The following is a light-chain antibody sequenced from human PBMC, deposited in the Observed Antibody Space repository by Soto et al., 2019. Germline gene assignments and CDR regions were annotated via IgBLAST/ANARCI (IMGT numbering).Light chain of an antibody. J-gene: IGKJ5*01. CDR3: QQRSNWPPGIP. V-gene: IGKV3-11*01. CDR1: QSVGSS. Sequence: EVVLSKSAATLSLSPGERATLSCRASQSVGSSLAWYQQKPGQAPRLLIYDASNRATGIPARFSGSGSGTDFTLAISSLEPEEFAVYYGQQRSNWPPGIPFGQGTRLEIK. CDR2: DAS.